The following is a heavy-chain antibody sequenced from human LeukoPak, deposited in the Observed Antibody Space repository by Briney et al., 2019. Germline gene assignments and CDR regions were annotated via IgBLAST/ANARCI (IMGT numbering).Heavy chain of an antibody. D-gene: IGHD6-19*01. CDR1: GGTFSRYA. J-gene: IGHJ4*02. CDR3: ARDRPYTGGWRGFDY. V-gene: IGHV1-69*13. CDR2: IIPMFGIA. Sequence: SVNVSCKASGGTFSRYAISWVRQAPGQGLEWMGGIIPMFGIANYAQKFQGRVTITADESTSTAYMELSSLRSEDTAVYYCARDRPYTGGWRGFDYWGQGTLVSLSS.